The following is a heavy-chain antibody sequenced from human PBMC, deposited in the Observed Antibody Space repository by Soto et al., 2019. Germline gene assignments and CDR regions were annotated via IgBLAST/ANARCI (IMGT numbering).Heavy chain of an antibody. Sequence: LCCAGSVFTFRSYAMHWVRQAPCKGLEWVAVISYDGSNKYYADSVKGRFTISRDNSKNTLYLQMNSLRAEDTAVYYCASDYGDAPYYYYGMDVWGQGTTVTVSS. CDR2: ISYDGSNK. CDR3: ASDYGDAPYYYYGMDV. D-gene: IGHD4-17*01. CDR1: VFTFRSYA. V-gene: IGHV3-30-3*01. J-gene: IGHJ6*02.